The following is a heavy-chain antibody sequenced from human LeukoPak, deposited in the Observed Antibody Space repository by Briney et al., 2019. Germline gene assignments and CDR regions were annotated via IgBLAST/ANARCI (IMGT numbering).Heavy chain of an antibody. CDR2: IYYSGST. J-gene: IGHJ6*02. V-gene: IGHV4-59*08. CDR1: GGSISSYY. Sequence: PSETLSLTCTVSGGSISSYYWSWLRQPPGKGLEWIGYIYYSGSTNYNPSLKSRVTISVDTSKNQFSLKLSSVTAADTAVYYCARRPSYYYGMDVWGQGTTVTISS. CDR3: ARRPSYYYGMDV.